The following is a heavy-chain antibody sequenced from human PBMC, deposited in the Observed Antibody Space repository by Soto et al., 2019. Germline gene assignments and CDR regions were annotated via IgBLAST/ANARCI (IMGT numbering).Heavy chain of an antibody. CDR3: ANPQLGPAYYFDY. CDR1: GFTFSSYA. CDR2: VSGSGGST. Sequence: GGSLRLSCAASGFTFSSYAMNWVRQAPGKGLEWVSVVSGSGGSTYYADSVQGRFTISRDNSKNTLYLQMNSLRAGDTATYYCANPQLGPAYYFDYWGQGTLVTVSS. J-gene: IGHJ4*02. V-gene: IGHV3-23*01. D-gene: IGHD1-1*01.